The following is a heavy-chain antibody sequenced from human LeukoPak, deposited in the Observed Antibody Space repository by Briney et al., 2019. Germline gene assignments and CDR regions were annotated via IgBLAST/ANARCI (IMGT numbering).Heavy chain of an antibody. CDR3: AELGITMIGGV. V-gene: IGHV3-48*04. Sequence: GGSLRLSCAASGFSFGSYSMNWVRQAPGKGLEWVSYISSSGSTIYYADSVKGRFTISRDNAKNSLYLQMNSLRAEDTAVYYCAELGITMIGGVWGKGTTVTISS. CDR2: ISSSGSTI. D-gene: IGHD3-10*02. CDR1: GFSFGSYS. J-gene: IGHJ6*04.